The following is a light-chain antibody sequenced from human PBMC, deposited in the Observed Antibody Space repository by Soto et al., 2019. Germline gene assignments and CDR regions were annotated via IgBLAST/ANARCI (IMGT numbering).Light chain of an antibody. V-gene: IGLV2-8*01. CDR1: STDVGEYNY. CDR2: EVN. CDR3: SSFVGAPVI. Sequence: QSALTQPPSASGSPGQSVTIPCAGTSTDVGEYNYVSWYQQHPGKVPKLIIFEVNKRPSGVPDRFSGSKSGDTASLTVSGLQAEDEADYYCSSFVGAPVISGGGTQLTVL. J-gene: IGLJ2*01.